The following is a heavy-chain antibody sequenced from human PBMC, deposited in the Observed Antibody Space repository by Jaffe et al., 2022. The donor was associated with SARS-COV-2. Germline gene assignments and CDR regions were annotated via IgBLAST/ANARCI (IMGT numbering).Heavy chain of an antibody. J-gene: IGHJ3*01. CDR3: ARIRIRPMSNGILTGYDAFDL. D-gene: IGHD2-8*01. Sequence: EVRLVESGGGLVQPGGSLRLSCEVFGFTSNSCWMGWVRQAPGKGLEWVASLKDSGSESFYVDSVEGRFTISRDNAKNSVHLQMTSLRAEDTAVYYCARIRIRPMSNGILTGYDAFDLWGQGTSVTVSS. CDR1: GFTSNSCW. CDR2: LKDSGSES. V-gene: IGHV3-7*01.